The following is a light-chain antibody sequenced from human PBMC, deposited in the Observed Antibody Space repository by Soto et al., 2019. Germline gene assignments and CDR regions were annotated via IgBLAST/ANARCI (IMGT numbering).Light chain of an antibody. CDR2: GAF. V-gene: IGKV3-15*01. Sequence: EIVMTQSPATLSVSPGERATLSCRASQSVSYNLAWYQQKPGQGPRLLIYGAFTRATGIPARFSGSGSGTEYTLIISSLQSGDFGVYYCQQYKNWPPLTFGGRTKVEIK. CDR3: QQYKNWPPLT. CDR1: QSVSYN. J-gene: IGKJ4*01.